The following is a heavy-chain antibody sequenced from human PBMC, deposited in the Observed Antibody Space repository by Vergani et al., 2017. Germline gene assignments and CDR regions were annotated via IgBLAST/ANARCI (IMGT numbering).Heavy chain of an antibody. CDR3: ARGRARLLCDY. Sequence: EVQLVESGGGLVQPGGSLRLSCAASGFTFSSYSMNWVRQAPGQGLEWVSYISSSSSTIYYADSVKGRFTISRDNAKNSLYLQMNSLRAEDTAVYYCARGRARLLCDYWGQGTLVTVSS. J-gene: IGHJ4*02. CDR2: ISSSSSTI. V-gene: IGHV3-48*01. CDR1: GFTFSSYS.